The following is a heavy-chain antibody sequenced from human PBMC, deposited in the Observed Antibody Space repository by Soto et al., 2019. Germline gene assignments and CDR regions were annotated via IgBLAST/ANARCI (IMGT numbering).Heavy chain of an antibody. D-gene: IGHD5-18*01. CDR1: GGTFSSYA. CDR3: ARLLHGYSPVFAY. CDR2: IIPIFGTA. J-gene: IGHJ4*02. V-gene: IGHV1-69*13. Sequence: SVKVSCKASGGTFSSYAISWVRQAPGQGLEWMGGIIPIFGTANYAQKFQGRVTITADESTSTAYMELSSLRSEDTAVYYCARLLHGYSPVFAYWGQGTLVTVSS.